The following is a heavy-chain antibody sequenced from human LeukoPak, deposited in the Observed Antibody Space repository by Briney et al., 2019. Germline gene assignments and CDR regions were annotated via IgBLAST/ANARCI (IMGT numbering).Heavy chain of an antibody. V-gene: IGHV3-7*03. CDR2: INKDGSEK. J-gene: IGHJ6*02. CDR1: GFILSNHW. Sequence: GGSLRLSCAASGFILSNHWMTWVRQAPGKGPEWVANINKDGSEKYYVDSVKGRFTISRDTAKNSLNLQMNNLRAEDTALYYCARNNDMDVWGQGTTVIVSS. CDR3: ARNNDMDV. D-gene: IGHD1/OR15-1a*01.